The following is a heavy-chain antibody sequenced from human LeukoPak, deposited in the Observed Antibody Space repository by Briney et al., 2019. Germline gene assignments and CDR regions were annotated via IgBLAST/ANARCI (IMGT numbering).Heavy chain of an antibody. J-gene: IGHJ4*02. CDR2: IRSKAYGGTT. V-gene: IGHV3-49*03. CDR3: TRENSIVGATTGLY. CDR1: GFTFGDYA. Sequence: PGGSLRLSCTASGFTFGDYAMSWFRQAPGKGLEWVGFIRSKAYGGTTEYAASVKGRFTISRDDSKSIAYLQMNSLKTEDTAVYYCTRENSIVGATTGLYWGQGTLVTVSS. D-gene: IGHD1-26*01.